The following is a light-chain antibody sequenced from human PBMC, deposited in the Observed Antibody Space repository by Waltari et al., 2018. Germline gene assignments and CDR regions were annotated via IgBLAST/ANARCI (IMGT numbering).Light chain of an antibody. CDR1: SSDVGGYNS. V-gene: IGLV2-8*01. Sequence: QSVLTQPPSASGSPGQSVTISCTGSSSDVGGYNSVSWYQRHPGKAPKLMIYDVNKRPAGVPDRFSGSKYGNTAYLTVSGLQVEDEGDYYCGSYADTSTWVFGGGTSLTVL. CDR2: DVN. CDR3: GSYADTSTWV. J-gene: IGLJ3*02.